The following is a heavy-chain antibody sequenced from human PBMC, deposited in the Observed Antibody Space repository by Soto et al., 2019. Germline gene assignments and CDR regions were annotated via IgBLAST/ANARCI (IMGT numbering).Heavy chain of an antibody. CDR2: VSIGGST. D-gene: IGHD2-15*01. J-gene: IGHJ4*02. V-gene: IGHV3-23*01. CDR1: GFTFVSYA. Sequence: PWGSLRLSCAASGFTFVSYAIGCVRQGPVKGREWVAVVSIGGSTHYADSVRGRFTISRDNSKNTLSLQMNSLTAEDTAVYFCAKRRGAGGHFDYWGQGALVTVSS. CDR3: AKRRGAGGHFDY.